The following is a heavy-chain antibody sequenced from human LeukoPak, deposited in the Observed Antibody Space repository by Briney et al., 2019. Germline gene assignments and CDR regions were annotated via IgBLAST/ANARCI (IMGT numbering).Heavy chain of an antibody. D-gene: IGHD3-10*01. CDR3: ARGYHRGLLWFGTKPYYFDY. Sequence: ASVKVSCKASGYTFTSYAMHWVRQAPGQRLEWMGWINAGNGNTKYSQKFQGRVTITRDTSASTAYMELSSLRSEDTAVYYCARGYHRGLLWFGTKPYYFDYWGQGTLVTVSS. CDR2: INAGNGNT. CDR1: GYTFTSYA. J-gene: IGHJ4*02. V-gene: IGHV1-3*01.